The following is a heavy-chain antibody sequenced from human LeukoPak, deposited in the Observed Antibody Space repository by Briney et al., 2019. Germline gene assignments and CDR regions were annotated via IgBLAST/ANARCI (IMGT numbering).Heavy chain of an antibody. Sequence: GGSLRLSCAASGFTVSSNYMTWVRQAPGKGLEWVSVIYSGGSTYYVDSVKGRFTISRDNSKNTLYLQMNSLRAEDTAVYYCASGPAAAFDYWGQGTLVTVSS. CDR2: IYSGGST. J-gene: IGHJ4*02. D-gene: IGHD6-13*01. V-gene: IGHV3-53*01. CDR3: ASGPAAAFDY. CDR1: GFTVSSNY.